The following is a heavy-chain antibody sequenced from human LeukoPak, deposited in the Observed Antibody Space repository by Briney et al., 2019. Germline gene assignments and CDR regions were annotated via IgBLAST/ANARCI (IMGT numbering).Heavy chain of an antibody. CDR3: AREYNSRATFDY. CDR1: ASGVAFTSHS. D-gene: IGHD1-20*01. J-gene: IGHJ4*02. CDR2: IHSSGDYI. Sequence: PGGSLRLSCAASASGVAFTSHSMNWVRQAPGKGLEWISYIHSSGDYIFYADSVKGRFTVSRDNARNSLCLQMNSLRAEDTAIYYCAREYNSRATFDYWGQGTLVTVSS. V-gene: IGHV3-21*05.